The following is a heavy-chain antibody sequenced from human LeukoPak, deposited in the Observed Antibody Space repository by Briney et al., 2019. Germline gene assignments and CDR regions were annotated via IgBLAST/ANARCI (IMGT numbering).Heavy chain of an antibody. J-gene: IGHJ4*02. CDR2: IIPILGIA. Sequence: ASVKVSCKASGGTFSSYAISWVRQAPGQGLEWMGRIIPILGIANYAQKFQGRVTITADKSTSTAYMELSSLRSEDTAVYYCARDRHYYDSSGSAPFDYWGQGTLVTVSS. CDR1: GGTFSSYA. CDR3: ARDRHYYDSSGSAPFDY. V-gene: IGHV1-69*04. D-gene: IGHD3-22*01.